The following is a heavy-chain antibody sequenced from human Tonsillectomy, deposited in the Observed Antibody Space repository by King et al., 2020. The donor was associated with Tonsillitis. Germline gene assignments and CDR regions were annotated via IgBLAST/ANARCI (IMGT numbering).Heavy chain of an antibody. V-gene: IGHV4-4*07. CDR1: GGSISSYY. Sequence: QLQESGPGLVKPSETLSLTCTVSGGSISSYYWSWIRQPAGKGLEWIGHIYISGNTNYNPSLKSRVTMSVDTSKNQFSLKLSSVTDADTAVYYCASEVRGVMQYDYWGQGTLVTVSS. D-gene: IGHD3-10*01. CDR3: ASEVRGVMQYDY. J-gene: IGHJ4*02. CDR2: IYISGNT.